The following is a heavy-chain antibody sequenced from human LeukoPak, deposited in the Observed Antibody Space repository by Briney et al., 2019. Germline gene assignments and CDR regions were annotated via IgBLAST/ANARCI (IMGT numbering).Heavy chain of an antibody. CDR1: GYTFTSYD. CDR3: ARGRRNFRLTSLVAYYYYGMDV. CDR2: MNPNSGNT. D-gene: IGHD1-7*01. Sequence: GASVKVSCKASGYTFTSYDINWVRQATGQGLEWMGWMNPNSGNTGYAQKFQGRVTMTRNTSISTAYMELSSLRSEDTAVYYCARGRRNFRLTSLVAYYYYGMDVWGQGTTVTVSS. J-gene: IGHJ6*02. V-gene: IGHV1-8*01.